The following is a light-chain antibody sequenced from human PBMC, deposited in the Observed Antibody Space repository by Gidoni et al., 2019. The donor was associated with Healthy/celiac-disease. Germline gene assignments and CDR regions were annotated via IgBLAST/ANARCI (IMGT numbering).Light chain of an antibody. Sequence: IVLTQSPGTLSLSPGERATLSCRASQSVSSSYLARYQQKPGQATRLLIYGASSRATGIPDRLSGSGSGTDFNLTISRLEPEDFAVYYCQQYGSSPPKWTFGQGTKVEIK. CDR1: QSVSSSY. CDR3: QQYGSSPPKWT. J-gene: IGKJ1*01. V-gene: IGKV3-20*01. CDR2: GAS.